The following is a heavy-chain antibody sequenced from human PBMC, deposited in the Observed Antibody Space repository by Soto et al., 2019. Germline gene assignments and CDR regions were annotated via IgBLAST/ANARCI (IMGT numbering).Heavy chain of an antibody. CDR2: IIPIFGTA. Sequence: SVKVSCKASGGTFSSYAISWVRQAPGQGLEWMGGIIPIFGTANYAQKFQGRVMITADESTSTAYMELSSLRSEDTAVYYCARDLSSGPVNWGQGTLVTVSS. D-gene: IGHD6-19*01. V-gene: IGHV1-69*13. CDR3: ARDLSSGPVN. CDR1: GGTFSSYA. J-gene: IGHJ4*02.